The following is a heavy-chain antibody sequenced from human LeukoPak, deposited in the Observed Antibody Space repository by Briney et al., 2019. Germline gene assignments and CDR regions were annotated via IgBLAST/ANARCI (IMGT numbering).Heavy chain of an antibody. CDR2: INPNSGGT. J-gene: IGHJ4*02. CDR3: AREATFYYGSGADY. CDR1: GYTFTGYY. Sequence: ASVTVSCTASGYTFTGYYMHWVRQAPGQGLEWMGWINPNSGGTNYAQKFQGRVTMTRDTSISTAYMELSSLRSDDTAVYYCAREATFYYGSGADYWGQGALVTVSS. D-gene: IGHD3-10*01. V-gene: IGHV1-2*02.